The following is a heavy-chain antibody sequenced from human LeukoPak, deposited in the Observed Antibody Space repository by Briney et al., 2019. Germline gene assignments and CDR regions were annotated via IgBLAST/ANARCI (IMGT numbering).Heavy chain of an antibody. J-gene: IGHJ4*02. CDR2: IYYSGST. Sequence: SSETLSLTCTVFGGSISSGDYYWSWIRQPPGKGLEWIGYIYYSGSTYYNPSLKSRVTISVDTSKNQFSLKLSSVTAADTAVYYCARVSNRYSSGWYLDYWGQGTLVTVSS. V-gene: IGHV4-30-4*01. CDR1: GGSISSGDYY. D-gene: IGHD6-19*01. CDR3: ARVSNRYSSGWYLDY.